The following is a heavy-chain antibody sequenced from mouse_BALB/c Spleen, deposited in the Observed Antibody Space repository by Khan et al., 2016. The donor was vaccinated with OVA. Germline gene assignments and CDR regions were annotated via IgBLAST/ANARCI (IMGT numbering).Heavy chain of an antibody. CDR2: MWAGGST. Sequence: QVQLKESGPGLVAPSQSLSIICTVSGFSLTSYGVHWVRQPPGKGLEWLGVMWAGGSTNYNSALMSRLSISIDNYKSQVVLKNNSLQTDDNAMYYCARPYCGSAWFAYWGQGTLVTVSA. D-gene: IGHD1-1*01. CDR3: ARPYCGSAWFAY. CDR1: GFSLTSYG. V-gene: IGHV2-9*02. J-gene: IGHJ3*01.